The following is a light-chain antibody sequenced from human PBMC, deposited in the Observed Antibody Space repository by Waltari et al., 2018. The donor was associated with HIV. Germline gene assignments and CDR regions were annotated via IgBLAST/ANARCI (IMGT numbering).Light chain of an antibody. J-gene: IGLJ2*01. CDR3: AAWDDSLSGRGV. CDR2: RNY. CDR1: SSNIGSNT. Sequence: QSVLTQPPSASGTPGQRVTISCSGSSSNIGSNTVNWYQHLPGTAPKVLIYRNYQRPSGVPDRFSGSKSGTSASLAISGLRSEDEADYYCAAWDDSLSGRGVFGGGTKLTVL. V-gene: IGLV1-47*01.